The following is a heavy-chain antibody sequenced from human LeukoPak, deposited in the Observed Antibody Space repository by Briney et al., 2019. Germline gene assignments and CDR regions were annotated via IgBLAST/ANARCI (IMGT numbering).Heavy chain of an antibody. D-gene: IGHD5-18*01. CDR2: ISGSGGST. Sequence: VGSLRLSCAASGFTFSSYAMSWVRQAPGKGLAWVSAISGSGGSTYYADSVKGRFTISRDNSKNTLYLQMNSLRAEDTAVYYCAKEGLQLYAFFDYWGQGTLVTVSS. CDR3: AKEGLQLYAFFDY. V-gene: IGHV3-23*01. J-gene: IGHJ4*02. CDR1: GFTFSSYA.